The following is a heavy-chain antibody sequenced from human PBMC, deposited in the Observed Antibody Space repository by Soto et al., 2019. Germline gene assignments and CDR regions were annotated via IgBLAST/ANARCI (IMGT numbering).Heavy chain of an antibody. D-gene: IGHD2-15*01. V-gene: IGHV1-69*01. CDR3: ARTPVGYCSGGSCYSGSYYYYGMDV. Sequence: QVQLVQSGAEVKKPGSSVKVSCKASGGTFSSYAISWVRQAPGQGLEWMGGIIPIFGTANYAQKFQGRVTITADESTSKAYMELSSLRSEDTAVYYCARTPVGYCSGGSCYSGSYYYYGMDVWGQGTTVTVSS. CDR2: IIPIFGTA. CDR1: GGTFSSYA. J-gene: IGHJ6*02.